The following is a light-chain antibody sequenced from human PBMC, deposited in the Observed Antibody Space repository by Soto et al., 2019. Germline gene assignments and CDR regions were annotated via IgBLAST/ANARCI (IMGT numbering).Light chain of an antibody. CDR1: SSDVGGYNY. CDR2: DVS. Sequence: QSVLTQPASVSGSPRQSITISCTGTSSDVGGYNYVSWYQQHPGKAPKLMIYDVSNRPSGVSNRFSASKSGNTASLTISGLQAEDEADYYCSSYTSSSIWVFGGGTQLTVL. CDR3: SSYTSSSIWV. V-gene: IGLV2-14*03. J-gene: IGLJ3*02.